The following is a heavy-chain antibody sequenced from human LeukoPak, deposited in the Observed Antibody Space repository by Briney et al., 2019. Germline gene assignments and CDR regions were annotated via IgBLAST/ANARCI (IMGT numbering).Heavy chain of an antibody. CDR2: ISSSGSTI. J-gene: IGHJ6*04. CDR3: AELGISMIGGV. V-gene: IGHV3-48*03. D-gene: IGHD3-10*02. Sequence: PGWSLRLSCAASGFTFSSYEMNWVRQPPGNGLDWVSYISSSGSTIYYAVSVKGRFTISRDNANNSLYLQMNSVRAEDKAVYYCAELGISMIGGVWGKGTTVTISS. CDR1: GFTFSSYE.